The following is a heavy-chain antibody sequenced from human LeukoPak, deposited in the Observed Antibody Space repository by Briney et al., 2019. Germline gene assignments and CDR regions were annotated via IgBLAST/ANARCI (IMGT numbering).Heavy chain of an antibody. CDR1: GGPFSSYA. V-gene: IGHV1-69*04. D-gene: IGHD3-22*01. CDR2: IIPILGIA. J-gene: IGHJ4*02. Sequence: SVKVSCKASGGPFSSYAISWVRQAPGQGLEWMGRIIPILGIANYAQKFQGRVTITADKSTSTAYMELSSLRSEDTAVYYCARDISDYYDSSGRGYYFDYWGQGTLVTVSS. CDR3: ARDISDYYDSSGRGYYFDY.